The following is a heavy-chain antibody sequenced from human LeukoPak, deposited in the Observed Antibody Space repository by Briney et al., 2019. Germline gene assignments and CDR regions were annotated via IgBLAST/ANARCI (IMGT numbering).Heavy chain of an antibody. J-gene: IGHJ4*02. V-gene: IGHV1-3*01. CDR3: ARDRSYYGSGSALVY. CDR2: INAGNGNT. D-gene: IGHD3-10*01. Sequence: EASVNVSCKASGYTFTSYAMHWVRQAPGQRLEWMGWINAGNGNTKYSQKFQGRVTITRDTSASTAYMELSSLRSEDTAVYYCARDRSYYGSGSALVYWGQGTLVTVSS. CDR1: GYTFTSYA.